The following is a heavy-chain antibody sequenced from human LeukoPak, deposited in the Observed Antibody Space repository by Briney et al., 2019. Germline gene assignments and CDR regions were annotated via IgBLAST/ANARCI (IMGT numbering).Heavy chain of an antibody. V-gene: IGHV3-21*01. CDR2: ISTSSSYI. Sequence: GGSLRLSCAASGFTFSSYSMNWVRQAPGKGLEWVSSISTSSSYIYYADSVKGRFTISRDNAKNSLYLQMNNLRDEDTALYYCARTAGYAYMDVWGKGTTVTISS. J-gene: IGHJ6*03. CDR3: ARTAGYAYMDV. CDR1: GFTFSSYS. D-gene: IGHD5-18*01.